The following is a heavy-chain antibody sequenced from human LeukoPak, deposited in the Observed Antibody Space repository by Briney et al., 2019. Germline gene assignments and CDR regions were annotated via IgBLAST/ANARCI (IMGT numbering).Heavy chain of an antibody. CDR2: IYTSGST. D-gene: IGHD2-8*01. CDR1: GGSISSYY. V-gene: IGHV4-4*07. Sequence: SETLSLTCTVSGGSISSYYWSWIRQPAGKGLEWIGRIYTSGSTNYNPSLKSRVTMSVDTSKNQFSLKLSSVTAADTAVYYCAREGRSNMLNWFDPWGQGTLVTVSS. J-gene: IGHJ5*02. CDR3: AREGRSNMLNWFDP.